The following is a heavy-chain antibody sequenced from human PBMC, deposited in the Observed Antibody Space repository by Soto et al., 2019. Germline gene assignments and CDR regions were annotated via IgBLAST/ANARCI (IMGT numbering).Heavy chain of an antibody. Sequence: PGGSLRLSCAASGVPFSDYYMSWIRQAPGKGLEWVSYISSSGSTIYYADSVKGRFTISRDNAKNSLYLQMNSLRAEDTAVYYCARDPGYCSSTSCYSGRWAYYFDYWGQGTLVTVSS. CDR2: ISSSGSTI. CDR1: GVPFSDYY. D-gene: IGHD2-2*01. V-gene: IGHV3-11*01. CDR3: ARDPGYCSSTSCYSGRWAYYFDY. J-gene: IGHJ4*02.